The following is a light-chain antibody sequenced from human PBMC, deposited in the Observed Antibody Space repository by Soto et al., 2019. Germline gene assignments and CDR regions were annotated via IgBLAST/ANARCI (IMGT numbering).Light chain of an antibody. CDR1: ESMSNC. V-gene: IGKV1-5*01. CDR3: QQYKSYPWT. CDR2: GAS. J-gene: IGKJ1*01. Sequence: DIQMTQSPSTLSASVGDRVTITCRASESMSNCLAWYQQKPGKAPKLLISGASSLQSGVPSRFSGSGSGTEFTLTISSLQPDDFGSYYCQQYKSYPWTFGHGTKVDIK.